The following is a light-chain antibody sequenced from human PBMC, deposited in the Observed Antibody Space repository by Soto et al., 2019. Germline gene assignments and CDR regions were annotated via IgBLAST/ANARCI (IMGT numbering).Light chain of an antibody. CDR2: DVS. CDR3: ISYTDSATLV. V-gene: IGLV2-14*01. J-gene: IGLJ2*01. CDR1: SRDVVGYNY. Sequence: QSALTQPASVSGSPGQSITISCTGTSRDVVGYNYISWYQQHPGKAPKLVIYDVSSRPSGVSDRFSGSKSGNTASLTISGLQAEDEADYYCISYTDSATLVIGGGTKLTVL.